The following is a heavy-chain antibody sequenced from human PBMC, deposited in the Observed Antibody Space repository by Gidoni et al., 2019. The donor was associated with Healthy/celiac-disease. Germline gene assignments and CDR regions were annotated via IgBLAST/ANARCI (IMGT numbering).Heavy chain of an antibody. V-gene: IGHV3-74*01. Sequence: EVQLVESGGGSVQPGGSLRLSCAASGFTFSSYWMHWVRQAPGKGLVWVSRINSDGSSTSYADSVKGRFTISRDNAKNTLYLQMNSLRAEDTAVYYCARGDGIVVVPAAILSPMEGLGYFDLWGRGTLVTVSS. D-gene: IGHD2-2*02. CDR2: INSDGSST. CDR3: ARGDGIVVVPAAILSPMEGLGYFDL. CDR1: GFTFSSYW. J-gene: IGHJ2*01.